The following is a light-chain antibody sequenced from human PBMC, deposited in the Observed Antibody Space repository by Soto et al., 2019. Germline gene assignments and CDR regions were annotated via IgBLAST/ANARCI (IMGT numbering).Light chain of an antibody. CDR3: QQSYSTRWT. CDR2: GAS. CDR1: QSVSSN. Sequence: EIVMTQSPATLSVSPGERATLSCRASQSVSSNLAWYQQKPGQAPRLLIYGASTRATGIPARFSGSGSGTEFTLTISSLQSEDFATYYCQQSYSTRWTFGQGTKVEIK. J-gene: IGKJ1*01. V-gene: IGKV3-15*01.